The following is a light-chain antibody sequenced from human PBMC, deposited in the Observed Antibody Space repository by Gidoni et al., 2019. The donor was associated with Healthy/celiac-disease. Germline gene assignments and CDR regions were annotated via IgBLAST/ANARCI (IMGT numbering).Light chain of an antibody. CDR3: QQRSNWEKTT. Sequence: EIVSTQSPATLSLSPGERATLSCRVSQSVSSYLACYQQQPGQAPRHLIYDASNRATGIPARFSGSGSGTDFTLTISSREPEDFSVYYCQQRSNWEKTTFGQGTKVEIK. CDR2: DAS. V-gene: IGKV3-11*01. J-gene: IGKJ1*01. CDR1: QSVSSY.